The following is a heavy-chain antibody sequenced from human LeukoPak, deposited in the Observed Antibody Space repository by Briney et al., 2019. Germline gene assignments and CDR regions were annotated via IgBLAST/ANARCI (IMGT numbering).Heavy chain of an antibody. CDR1: GGSISSYY. CDR2: IYTSGSP. V-gene: IGHV4-4*07. Sequence: SETLSLTCTVSGGSISSYYWSWIRQPAGQGLEWIGRIYTSGSPNYNPSLKSRVTISVDKSKSQFSLKLSSVTAADTAVYYCARSPVVVPAAIDYWGQGTLVTVSS. D-gene: IGHD2-2*01. CDR3: ARSPVVVPAAIDY. J-gene: IGHJ4*02.